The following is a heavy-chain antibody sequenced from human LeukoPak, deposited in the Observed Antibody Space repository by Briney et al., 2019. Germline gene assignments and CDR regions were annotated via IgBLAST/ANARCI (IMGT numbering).Heavy chain of an antibody. J-gene: IGHJ4*02. D-gene: IGHD3-22*01. CDR3: ARDERYDSSGYPFDY. Sequence: ASVKVSCKASGGTFSSYAISWVRQAPGQGLEWMGWISPNSGGTNYAQKFQGRVTMTRDTSISTAYMELTRLKSDDAAVYYCARDERYDSSGYPFDYWGQGTLVTVSS. CDR1: GGTFSSYA. CDR2: ISPNSGGT. V-gene: IGHV1-2*02.